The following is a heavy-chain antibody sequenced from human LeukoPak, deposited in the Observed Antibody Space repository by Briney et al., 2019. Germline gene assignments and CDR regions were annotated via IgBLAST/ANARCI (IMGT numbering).Heavy chain of an antibody. D-gene: IGHD4-17*01. V-gene: IGHV1-18*04. Sequence: GASVKVSCKASGYTFTAYYMHWVRQAPGQGLEWMGWISAYNGNTNYAQKLQGRVTMTTDTSTSTAYMELRSPRSDDTAVYYCASQGATVTTNAFDIWGQGTMVTVSS. CDR1: GYTFTAYY. CDR3: ASQGATVTTNAFDI. J-gene: IGHJ3*02. CDR2: ISAYNGNT.